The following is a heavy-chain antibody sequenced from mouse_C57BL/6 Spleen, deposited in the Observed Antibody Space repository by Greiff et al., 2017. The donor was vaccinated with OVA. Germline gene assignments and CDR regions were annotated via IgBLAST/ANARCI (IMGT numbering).Heavy chain of an antibody. D-gene: IGHD4-1*01. CDR3: ARDDTGKRGFAY. CDR2: ISSGGSYT. J-gene: IGHJ3*01. CDR1: GFTFSSYG. Sequence: EVQGVESGGDLVKPGGSLKLSCAASGFTFSSYGMSWVRQTPDKRLEWVATISSGGSYTYYPDSVKGRSTISRDNANNTLYLQMSSLKSADYAMYCCARDDTGKRGFAYWGQGTLVTVSA. V-gene: IGHV5-6*01.